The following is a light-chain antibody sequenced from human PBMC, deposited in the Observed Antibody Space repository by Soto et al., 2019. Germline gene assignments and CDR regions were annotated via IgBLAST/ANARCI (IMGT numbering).Light chain of an antibody. Sequence: DIVMTQSPDSLAVSLGERATINCKSSQSVLYSSNNKNYLAWYQQKPGQPPKLLIYWASTRESGVPDRFSGSGSGTDFPLTISSLQAEDVAVYYCQQYSSPWTFGQGTKVELK. V-gene: IGKV4-1*01. CDR3: QQYSSPWT. J-gene: IGKJ1*01. CDR2: WAS. CDR1: QSVLYSSNNKNY.